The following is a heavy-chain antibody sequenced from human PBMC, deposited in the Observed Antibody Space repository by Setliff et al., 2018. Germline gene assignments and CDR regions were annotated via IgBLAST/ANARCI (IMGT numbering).Heavy chain of an antibody. CDR2: LIPMFGTP. D-gene: IGHD3-10*01. J-gene: IGHJ6*03. Sequence: SVKVSCKASGGTFRSYAISWVRQAPGQGLEWMGGLIPMFGTPGYAQKFQDRVTITTDESTSTAYMELNSLTSEDTAIYYCARGSRFGTIVYRGDYYLDVWGKGTTVTVSS. CDR1: GGTFRSYA. V-gene: IGHV1-69*05. CDR3: ARGSRFGTIVYRGDYYLDV.